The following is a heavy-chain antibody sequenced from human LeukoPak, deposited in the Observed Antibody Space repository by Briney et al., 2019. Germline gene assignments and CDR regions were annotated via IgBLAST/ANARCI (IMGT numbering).Heavy chain of an antibody. CDR1: GFTFSSYA. CDR2: ISGSGGST. Sequence: PGGSLRLSCAASGFTFSSYAMSWVRQAPGKGLEWVSAISGSGGSTYYADSVKGRFTISRDNSKNTLYLQTNSLRAEDTAVYYCAKGTSSSWYYFDYWGQGTLVTVSS. V-gene: IGHV3-23*01. CDR3: AKGTSSSWYYFDY. J-gene: IGHJ4*02. D-gene: IGHD6-13*01.